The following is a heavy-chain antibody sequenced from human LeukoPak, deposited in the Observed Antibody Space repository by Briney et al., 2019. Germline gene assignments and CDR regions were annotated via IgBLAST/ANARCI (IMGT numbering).Heavy chain of an antibody. Sequence: GGSLRLSCSASGFTFSSYAMHWVRQAPGKGLEYVSSISSDGGKTYYADSVKGRFTISRDNSKNTLNLQMSGLRAEDTAVYYCARDNGNKYYFDYWGQGTLVTVSS. D-gene: IGHD2-8*01. V-gene: IGHV3-64D*09. CDR1: GFTFSSYA. CDR2: ISSDGGKT. J-gene: IGHJ4*02. CDR3: ARDNGNKYYFDY.